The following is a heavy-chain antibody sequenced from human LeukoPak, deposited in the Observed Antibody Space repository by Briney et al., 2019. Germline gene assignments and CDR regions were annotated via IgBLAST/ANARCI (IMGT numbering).Heavy chain of an antibody. V-gene: IGHV3-53*01. D-gene: IGHD2-2*01. CDR3: ARSMDCSSTSCYGLEGTYYYYGMDV. CDR1: GFTVSSNY. J-gene: IGHJ6*04. CDR2: IYSGGST. Sequence: GGSLRLSCAASGFTVSSNYMSWVRQAPGKGLEWVSVIYSGGSTYYADSVKGRFTISRDNSKNTLYLQMNSLRAEDTAVYYCARSMDCSSTSCYGLEGTYYYYGMDVWGKGTTVTVSS.